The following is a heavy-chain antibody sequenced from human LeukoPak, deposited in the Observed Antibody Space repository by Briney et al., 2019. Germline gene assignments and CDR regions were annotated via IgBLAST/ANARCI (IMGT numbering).Heavy chain of an antibody. CDR3: ARGYSYSPDY. CDR1: GFTFSSYW. CDR2: INSDGIST. D-gene: IGHD3-16*02. V-gene: IGHV3-74*01. J-gene: IGHJ4*02. Sequence: GGSLRLSCAASGFTFSSYWKHWVRQGPGKGLVWVSRINSDGISTTYADSVKGRFTISRDNAKNTLYLQMNSLRAEDTAVYYCARGYSYSPDYWGQGTLVTVSS.